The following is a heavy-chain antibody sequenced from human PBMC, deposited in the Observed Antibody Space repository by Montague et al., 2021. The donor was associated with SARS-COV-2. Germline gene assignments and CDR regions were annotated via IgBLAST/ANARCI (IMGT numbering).Heavy chain of an antibody. J-gene: IGHJ4*02. D-gene: IGHD6-19*01. Sequence: SETLSLTCTVSGGSISSSSYYWAWIRPGPAKGLEWLGSDYYSGSTYYYPSLKSRVIISVDTSKNQLSLKLSSVTAADTGVYYCTTQRDPSGWLPVPFDFLGQGTLLSLSS. CDR3: TTQRDPSGWLPVPFDF. V-gene: IGHV4-39*01. CDR2: DYYSGST. CDR1: GGSISSSSYY.